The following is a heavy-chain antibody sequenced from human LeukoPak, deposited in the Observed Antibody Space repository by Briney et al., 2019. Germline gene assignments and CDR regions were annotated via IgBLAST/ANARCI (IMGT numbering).Heavy chain of an antibody. CDR1: GFTFSDYY. D-gene: IGHD6-13*01. V-gene: IGHV3-11*01. J-gene: IGHJ5*02. Sequence: GGSLRLSCAASGFTFSDYYMSWIRQAPGKGLEWVSYISRSGSTIYYADSVRGRFTISRDNAENSLYLQMNSLRAEDTAVYYCAKDRTSIAAAGTWGQGTLVTVSS. CDR2: ISRSGSTI. CDR3: AKDRTSIAAAGT.